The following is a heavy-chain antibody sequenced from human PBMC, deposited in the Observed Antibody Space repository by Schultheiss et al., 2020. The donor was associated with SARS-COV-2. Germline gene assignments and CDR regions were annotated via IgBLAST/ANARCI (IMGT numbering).Heavy chain of an antibody. V-gene: IGHV4-39*07. D-gene: IGHD5-12*01. CDR2: IYYSGST. CDR1: GDSISSGGYY. J-gene: IGHJ2*01. CDR3: ARAYSGYEVDPSLGWYFDL. Sequence: SETLSLTCTVSGDSISSGGYYWSWIRQPPGKGLEWIGSIYYSGSTYYNPSLKSRVTMSVDTSKNQFSLKLSSVTAVDTAVYYCARAYSGYEVDPSLGWYFDLWGRGTLVTVSS.